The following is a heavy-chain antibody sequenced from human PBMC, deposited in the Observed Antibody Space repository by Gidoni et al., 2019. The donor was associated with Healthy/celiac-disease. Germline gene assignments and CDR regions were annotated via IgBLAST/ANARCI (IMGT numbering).Heavy chain of an antibody. Sequence: EVQLVESGGGLVQPGGSLRLSCAASGFTFSSYAMSWVRQAPGKGLEWVSAMSGSGGSTYYADSVKGRFTISRDKSKNTLYLQMNSLRAEDTAVYYCAKDQDDRLGVVVAADVWGQGTTVTVSS. CDR2: MSGSGGST. V-gene: IGHV3-23*04. D-gene: IGHD2-15*01. CDR1: GFTFSSYA. J-gene: IGHJ6*02. CDR3: AKDQDDRLGVVVAADV.